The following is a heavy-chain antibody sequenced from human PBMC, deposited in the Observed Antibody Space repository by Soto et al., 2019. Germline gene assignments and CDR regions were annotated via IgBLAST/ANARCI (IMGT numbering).Heavy chain of an antibody. Sequence: GASVKVSCKASGYTFTTHGISWVRQAPGQGLEWMGWISPYNGKTTYAQKVQGRVTMTTDTSTSTAYMESRGLRSDDTAVYYCARVDDYVWGSFRPWGQGTQVTVSS. J-gene: IGHJ4*02. CDR2: ISPYNGKT. CDR1: GYTFTTHG. CDR3: ARVDDYVWGSFRP. D-gene: IGHD3-16*02. V-gene: IGHV1-18*04.